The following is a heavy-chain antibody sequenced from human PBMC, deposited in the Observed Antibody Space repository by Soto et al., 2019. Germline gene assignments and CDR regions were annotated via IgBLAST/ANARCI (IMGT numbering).Heavy chain of an antibody. Sequence: PSETMSLTCAVSGGSINTYYWSWVRQPPGKGLEWIGYVYHTGRTSYNPSLKSRVSISMDTSKNQFSLNLDSVTAAYTAVHFCARDFAYFDSWGQGTLVTVSS. CDR3: ARDFAYFDS. D-gene: IGHD3-3*01. V-gene: IGHV4-59*01. CDR1: GGSINTYY. CDR2: VYHTGRT. J-gene: IGHJ4*02.